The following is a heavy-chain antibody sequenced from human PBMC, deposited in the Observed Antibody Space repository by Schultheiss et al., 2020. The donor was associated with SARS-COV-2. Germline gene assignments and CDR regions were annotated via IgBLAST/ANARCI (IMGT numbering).Heavy chain of an antibody. CDR2: ISSRSSYI. Sequence: LSLTCAASGFTFSSFSMNWVRQAPGKGLEWVSSISSRSSYINYADSVKGRFTISRDNAKNSLYLQMNSLRAEDSAVYYCARDQGLGLTMVRPWGLDVWGQGTTVTVSS. V-gene: IGHV3-21*01. CDR1: GFTFSSFS. CDR3: ARDQGLGLTMVRPWGLDV. D-gene: IGHD3-10*01. J-gene: IGHJ6*02.